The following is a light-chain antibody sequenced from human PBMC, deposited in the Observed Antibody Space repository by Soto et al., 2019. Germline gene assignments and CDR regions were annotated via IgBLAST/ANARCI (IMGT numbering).Light chain of an antibody. V-gene: IGKV3-11*01. CDR2: DAS. J-gene: IGKJ1*01. CDR1: ESVSSN. Sequence: EIVLTQSPATLSLSPGERATLSCRSSESVSSNSAWYQQRPGQAPRLLIYDASNRATGVPARFSGSRSGTDFTLTISVLEPADFGLYYCQQRLNWPPGFGQGTKVDIK. CDR3: QQRLNWPPG.